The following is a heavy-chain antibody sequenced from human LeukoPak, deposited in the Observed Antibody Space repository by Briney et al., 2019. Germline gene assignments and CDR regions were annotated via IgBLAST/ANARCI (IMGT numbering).Heavy chain of an antibody. D-gene: IGHD3-22*01. CDR1: GYTFTSYY. Sequence: GASVKVSCKASGYTFTSYYMHWVRQAPGQGLEWMGIINPSGGSTSYAQKFQGRVTMTRDTSTSTVYMELSSLRSEDTAVYYCARSAPRFTMTNAFDIWGQGTMVTVSS. CDR2: INPSGGST. V-gene: IGHV1-46*01. J-gene: IGHJ3*02. CDR3: ARSAPRFTMTNAFDI.